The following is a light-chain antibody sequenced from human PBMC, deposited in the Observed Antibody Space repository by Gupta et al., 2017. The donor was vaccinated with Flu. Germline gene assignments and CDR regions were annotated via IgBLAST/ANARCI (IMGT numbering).Light chain of an antibody. Sequence: PSSLSASVGDRVTITCRASQGINNYLTWYQQKPGKVPKPLIYATSTLQSGVPSRFSGSGSGTDFTLTISSLQPEDVASYYCQNYNSASGMFGQGTKVEIK. CDR2: ATS. CDR1: QGINNY. V-gene: IGKV1-27*01. CDR3: QNYNSASGM. J-gene: IGKJ1*01.